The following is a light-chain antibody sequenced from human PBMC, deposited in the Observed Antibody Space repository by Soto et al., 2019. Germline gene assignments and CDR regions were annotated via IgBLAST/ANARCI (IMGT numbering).Light chain of an antibody. Sequence: EIVMTQSPATLSVSPGERATLSCRASQSVSRNLAWYQQKPGQAPRLLIYDASTRATGTPARFSGSGSGTKFTLSISSLQSEDFAVYYCQQYNDWPLTFGGGTKVEIK. J-gene: IGKJ4*01. CDR3: QQYNDWPLT. CDR1: QSVSRN. V-gene: IGKV3D-15*01. CDR2: DAS.